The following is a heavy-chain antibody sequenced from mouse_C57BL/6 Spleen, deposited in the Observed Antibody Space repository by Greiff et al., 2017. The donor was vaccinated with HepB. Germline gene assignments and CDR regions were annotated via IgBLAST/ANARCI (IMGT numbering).Heavy chain of an antibody. J-gene: IGHJ2*01. D-gene: IGHD3-2*02. Sequence: EVQLQQSGPELVKPGASVKISCKASGYTFTDYYMNWVKQSHGKSLEWIGDINPNNGGTSYNQKFKGKATLTVDKSSSTAYMELRSLTSEDSAVYYCARALDSSENYFDYWGQGTTLTVSS. CDR3: ARALDSSENYFDY. CDR1: GYTFTDYY. V-gene: IGHV1-26*01. CDR2: INPNNGGT.